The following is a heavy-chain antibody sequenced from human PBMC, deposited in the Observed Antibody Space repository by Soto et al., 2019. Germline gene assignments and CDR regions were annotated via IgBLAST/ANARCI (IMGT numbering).Heavy chain of an antibody. CDR1: GFTFSSYA. CDR3: AKPYSSSWYGAIDY. J-gene: IGHJ4*02. CDR2: ISGSGGST. V-gene: IGHV3-23*01. Sequence: GGSLRLSCAASGFTFSSYAMSWVRQAPGKGLEWVSAISGSGGSTYYADSVKGRFTISRDNSKNTLYLQMNSLRAEDTAVYYCAKPYSSSWYGAIDYWGQGTLVTVSS. D-gene: IGHD6-13*01.